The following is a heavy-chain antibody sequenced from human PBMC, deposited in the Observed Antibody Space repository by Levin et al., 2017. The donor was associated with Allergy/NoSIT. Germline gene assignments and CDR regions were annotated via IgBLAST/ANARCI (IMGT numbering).Heavy chain of an antibody. CDR2: IWYDGSNK. CDR1: GFTFSSYG. J-gene: IGHJ4*02. V-gene: IGHV3-33*01. D-gene: IGHD3-10*01. CDR3: ARDGDYYGSGSYYLEDDDY. Sequence: GGSLRLSCAASGFTFSSYGMHWVRQAPGKGLEWVAVIWYDGSNKYYADSVKGRFTISRDNSKNTLYLQMNSLRAEDTAVYYCARDGDYYGSGSYYLEDDDYWGQGTLVTVSS.